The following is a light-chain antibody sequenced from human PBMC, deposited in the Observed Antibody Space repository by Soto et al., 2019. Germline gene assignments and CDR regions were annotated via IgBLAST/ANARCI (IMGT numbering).Light chain of an antibody. CDR3: TSYAGSNILL. CDR1: SSDVGGYNY. CDR2: EVT. V-gene: IGLV2-8*01. J-gene: IGLJ3*02. Sequence: QSVLTQPPSASGSRGQSVTMSCTASSSDVGGYNYVSWYQQHPGKAPKLMIYEVTQRPSGVPDRFSGSKSGNTASLTVSGLQAEDEADYYCTSYAGSNILLFGGGTKLTVL.